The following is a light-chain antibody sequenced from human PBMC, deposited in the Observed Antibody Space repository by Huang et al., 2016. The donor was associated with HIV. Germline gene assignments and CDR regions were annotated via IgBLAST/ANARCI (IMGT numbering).Light chain of an antibody. J-gene: IGKJ1*01. CDR2: GAS. CDR3: QQCGSPTWT. V-gene: IGKV3-20*01. Sequence: EIVLTQSPGTLSLSPGDRATLSCRASQFVANAYVAWYQHKPGQSPRLLICGASMRASGIPDRFSGSGFGTDFTLTISRLEPDDFAVYFCQQCGSPTWTFGQGTKVEIK. CDR1: QFVANAY.